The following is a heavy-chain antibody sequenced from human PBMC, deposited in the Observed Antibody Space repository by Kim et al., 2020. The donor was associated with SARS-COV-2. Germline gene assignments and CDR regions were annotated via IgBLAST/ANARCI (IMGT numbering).Heavy chain of an antibody. D-gene: IGHD6-19*01. CDR3: ARLPDSSGWHYYFDY. J-gene: IGHJ4*02. V-gene: IGHV5-10-1*01. Sequence: GESLQISCKGSGYSFTSYWISWVRQMPGKGLEWMGRIDPSDSYTNYSPSFQGHVTISADKSISTAYLQWSSLKASDTAMYYCARLPDSSGWHYYFDYRGQGTLVTVSS. CDR2: IDPSDSYT. CDR1: GYSFTSYW.